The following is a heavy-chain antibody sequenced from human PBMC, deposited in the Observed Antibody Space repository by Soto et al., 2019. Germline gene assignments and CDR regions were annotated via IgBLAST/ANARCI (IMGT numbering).Heavy chain of an antibody. CDR2: ISGSSSHI. D-gene: IGHD6-19*01. J-gene: IGHJ4*02. V-gene: IGHV3-23*01. CDR1: GFSFSSFA. CDR3: AKARGNSGWGSILEI. Sequence: GGSLRLSCAASGFSFSSFAMTWVRQAPGRGLEWVAVISGSSSHIDYADSLRGRCTISRDNSNNTVYLEMNSLGVEDTATYYCAKARGNSGWGSILEIWGQGALVTVSS.